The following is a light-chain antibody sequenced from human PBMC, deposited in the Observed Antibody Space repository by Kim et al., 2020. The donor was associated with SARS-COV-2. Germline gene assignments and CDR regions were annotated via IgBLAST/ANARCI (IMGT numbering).Light chain of an antibody. CDR1: QGISSY. V-gene: IGKV1-9*01. CDR2: AAS. J-gene: IGKJ4*01. CDR3: QQLNSYPRLT. Sequence: DIQLTQSPSFLSASVGDRVTITCRASQGISSYLAWYQQKPGKAPKLLIYAASTLQSGVPSRFSGSGSGTKFTLTISSLQPEDFATYYCQQLNSYPRLTFVGGTKLEI.